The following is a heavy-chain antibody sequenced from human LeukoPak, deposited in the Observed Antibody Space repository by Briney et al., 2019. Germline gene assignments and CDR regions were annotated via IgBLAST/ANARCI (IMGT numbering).Heavy chain of an antibody. CDR1: GYTFTSYG. V-gene: IGHV1-69*05. CDR3: AREVEYSSGWDYFDY. Sequence: SVKVSCKASGYTFTSYGISWVRQAPGQGLEWMGGIIPIFGTANYAQKFQGRVTITTDESTSTAYMELSSLRSEDTAVYYCAREVEYSSGWDYFDYWGQGILVTVSS. CDR2: IIPIFGTA. D-gene: IGHD6-19*01. J-gene: IGHJ4*02.